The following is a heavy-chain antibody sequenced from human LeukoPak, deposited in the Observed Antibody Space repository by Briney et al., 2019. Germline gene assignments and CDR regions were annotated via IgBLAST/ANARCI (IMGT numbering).Heavy chain of an antibody. CDR1: GYTFIAYY. CDR2: VNPNSGGT. D-gene: IGHD2-2*01. V-gene: IGHV1-2*02. J-gene: IGHJ5*02. CDR3: ARGMGVLVPAATWFDP. Sequence: ASVKVSCKASGYTFIAYYMHWVRQAPGQGLEWMGWVNPNSGGTNYAQKFQGRVTMTRDTSISTAYMDLSRLRSDDTAVYYCARGMGVLVPAATWFDPWGQGTLVTVSS.